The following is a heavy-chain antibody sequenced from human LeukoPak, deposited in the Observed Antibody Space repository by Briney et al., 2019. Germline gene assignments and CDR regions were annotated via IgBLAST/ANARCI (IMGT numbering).Heavy chain of an antibody. D-gene: IGHD3-10*02. CDR3: ARVFRGVNVCDS. CDR2: INVYNGDT. Sequence: SVKVSYKTSGYTFTSFDISWVRQAPGQRLEWMGWINVYNGDTNYAQKFQDRVTMTTDTSTSTAYMELRSLRSDDTAVYYCARVFRGVNVCDSWGQGTLVTVSS. J-gene: IGHJ4*02. V-gene: IGHV1-18*01. CDR1: GYTFTSFD.